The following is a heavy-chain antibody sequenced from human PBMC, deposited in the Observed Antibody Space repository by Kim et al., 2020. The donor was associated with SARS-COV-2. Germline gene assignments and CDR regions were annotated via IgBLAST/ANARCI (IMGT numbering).Heavy chain of an antibody. Sequence: GGSLRLSCAASGFTFSSYWMSWVRQAPGKGLEWVANIKQDGSEKYYVDSVKGRFTISRDNAKNSLYLQMNSLRAEDTAVYYCARDQSKLVVPYWYFDLWGRGTLVTVSS. CDR1: GFTFSSYW. CDR3: ARDQSKLVVPYWYFDL. D-gene: IGHD2-21*01. J-gene: IGHJ2*01. CDR2: IKQDGSEK. V-gene: IGHV3-7*01.